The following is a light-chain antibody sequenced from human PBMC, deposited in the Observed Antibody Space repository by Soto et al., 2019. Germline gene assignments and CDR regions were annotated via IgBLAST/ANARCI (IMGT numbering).Light chain of an antibody. CDR3: AAWDDSLNGIYV. CDR1: SSNIGSNA. V-gene: IGLV1-44*01. CDR2: SNN. Sequence: QSVLTQTRSASWTPGQRVTISCSGGSSNIGSNAVTWYHQLPGTAPKLLIYSNNQRPSGVPDRFSGSKSGTSASLAISGLQSEDEADYYCAAWDDSLNGIYVLGTGTKVTVL. J-gene: IGLJ1*01.